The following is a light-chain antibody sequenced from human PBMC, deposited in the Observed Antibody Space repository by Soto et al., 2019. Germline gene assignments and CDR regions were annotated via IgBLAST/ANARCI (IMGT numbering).Light chain of an antibody. Sequence: DVQMTQSPTSLSASVGDTVTITCRASQSVFNYLNWYQQRPGKGPKLLIYDASSLHSGVPSRFSVSGYGTDFTLTISSVQPEDSATYYCHQSSSTPLTFGGGTRVELK. J-gene: IGKJ4*01. CDR1: QSVFNY. CDR3: HQSSSTPLT. CDR2: DAS. V-gene: IGKV1-39*01.